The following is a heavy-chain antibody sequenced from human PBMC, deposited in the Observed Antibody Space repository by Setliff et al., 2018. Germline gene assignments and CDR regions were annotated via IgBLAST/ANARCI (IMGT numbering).Heavy chain of an antibody. V-gene: IGHV1-2*06. CDR3: ARDEGSSYFYGMDV. J-gene: IGHJ6*02. CDR1: GYPFTDYY. CDR2: INPNSGAT. D-gene: IGHD6-13*01. Sequence: ASVKVSCKTSGYPFTDYYIHWVRQAPGQGLEWMGRINPNSGATNFAQKFQGRVTMTRDTSISTAYMDLSRLRSDDTAVYYCARDEGSSYFYGMDVWGQGTTVPSP.